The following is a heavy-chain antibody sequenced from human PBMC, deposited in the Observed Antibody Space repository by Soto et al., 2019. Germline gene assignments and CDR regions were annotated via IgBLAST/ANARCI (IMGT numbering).Heavy chain of an antibody. J-gene: IGHJ6*02. Sequence: PGGSLRLSCAASGFTFSTYGMNWVRQAPGKGLEWVAVVSYDGSKKYYADSVKGRFTISRDNSKNTLNLQMNSLRAEDTAVYYCAKDHAIYYDSGSYVGPEYYYGMDVWGQGTMVTVSS. CDR1: GFTFSTYG. V-gene: IGHV3-30*18. CDR3: AKDHAIYYDSGSYVGPEYYYGMDV. CDR2: VSYDGSKK. D-gene: IGHD3-10*01.